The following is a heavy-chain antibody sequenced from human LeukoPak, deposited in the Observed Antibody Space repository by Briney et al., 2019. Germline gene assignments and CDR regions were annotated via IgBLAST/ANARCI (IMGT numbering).Heavy chain of an antibody. Sequence: SQTLSLTCTVSGGSISSGSYYWSWIRQPAGKGLEWIGRIYTSGSTNYNPSLNSRVTISVDTSKNQFSLNLSSVTAADTAVYYCAGPGGYFDWLPFGYWGQGTLVTVSS. CDR1: GGSISSGSYY. D-gene: IGHD3-9*01. CDR3: AGPGGYFDWLPFGY. V-gene: IGHV4-61*02. CDR2: IYTSGST. J-gene: IGHJ4*02.